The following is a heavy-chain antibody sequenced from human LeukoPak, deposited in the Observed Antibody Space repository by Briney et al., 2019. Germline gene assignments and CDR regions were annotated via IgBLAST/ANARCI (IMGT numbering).Heavy chain of an antibody. CDR2: ISYDGSNK. V-gene: IGHV3-30-3*01. D-gene: IGHD2-21*02. CDR3: ASPLEPYCGGDCRAPPHDAFDI. Sequence: GGSLRLSCAASGFTFSSYAMHWVRQAPGKGLEWVAVISYDGSNKYYADSVKGRFTISRDNSKNTLYLQMNSLRAEDTAVYYCASPLEPYCGGDCRAPPHDAFDIWGQGTMVTVSS. CDR1: GFTFSSYA. J-gene: IGHJ3*02.